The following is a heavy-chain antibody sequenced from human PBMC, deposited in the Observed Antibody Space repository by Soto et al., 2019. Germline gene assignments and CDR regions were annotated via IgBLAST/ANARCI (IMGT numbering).Heavy chain of an antibody. V-gene: IGHV4-39*01. D-gene: IGHD5-18*01. Sequence: SETLSLTCTVSGGSISSSSYYWGWIRQPPGKGLEWIGSIYYSGSTYYNPSLKSRVTISVDTSKNQFSLKLSSVTAADAAVYYCARRPGYSYGLDYFDYWGQGTLVTVSS. CDR1: GGSISSSSYY. CDR3: ARRPGYSYGLDYFDY. CDR2: IYYSGST. J-gene: IGHJ4*02.